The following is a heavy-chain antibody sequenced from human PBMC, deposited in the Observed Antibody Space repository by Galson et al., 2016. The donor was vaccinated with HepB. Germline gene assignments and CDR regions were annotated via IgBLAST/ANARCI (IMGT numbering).Heavy chain of an antibody. CDR2: IYSGGNT. CDR1: GFTVSGNY. CDR3: ARLTLWMDPGQLQRHQPYNWFDP. J-gene: IGHJ5*02. D-gene: IGHD5-24*01. V-gene: IGHV3-53*01. Sequence: SLRLSCAASGFTVSGNYMSWVRQAPGKGLEWVSIIYSGGNTYYADSVKGRFTISRDTSKNTLYLQMNSLRGEDTAFYYCARLTLWMDPGQLQRHQPYNWFDPWGQGTLVTVSS.